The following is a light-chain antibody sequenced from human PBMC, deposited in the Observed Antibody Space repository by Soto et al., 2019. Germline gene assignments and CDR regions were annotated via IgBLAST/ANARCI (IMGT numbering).Light chain of an antibody. CDR1: QSVRSN. CDR3: QQYYSYPRT. J-gene: IGKJ1*01. CDR2: GAS. Sequence: DIVMTQSPATLSVSPGERATLSCRASQSVRSNLAWYQQEPGQAPRLLIYGASTRATGIPARFSGSGSGTDFTLTISCLQSEDFATYYCQQYYSYPRTFGQGTKVDIK. V-gene: IGKV3-15*01.